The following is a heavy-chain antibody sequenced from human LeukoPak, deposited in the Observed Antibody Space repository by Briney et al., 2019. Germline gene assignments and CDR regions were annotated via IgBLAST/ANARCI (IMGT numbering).Heavy chain of an antibody. V-gene: IGHV1-2*02. CDR1: GYTFTSYY. Sequence: ASVKVSCKASGYTFTSYYMHWVRQAPGQGLEWMGWINPNSGDTNYEQTFQGRVTMTRDTSFNTAYMEVSRLRSDDTAVYYCARMLNGAYDVWGQGTLVTVSS. CDR3: ARMLNGAYDV. CDR2: INPNSGDT. J-gene: IGHJ4*02. D-gene: IGHD5-12*01.